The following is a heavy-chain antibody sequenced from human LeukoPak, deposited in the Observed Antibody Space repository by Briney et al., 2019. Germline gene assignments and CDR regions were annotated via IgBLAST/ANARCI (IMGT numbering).Heavy chain of an antibody. CDR1: GYTFTNYW. D-gene: IGHD6-6*01. CDR2: VYPGDSAT. CDR3: ARRSPYDISSTFADY. Sequence: GESLKISCKGSGYTFTNYWIGWVRQMPGKGLEWKAMVYPGDSATKYSPSFRGQVTISADTSITTAYLQWRSLKASDTAMYYCARRSPYDISSTFADYWGQGTPVTVSS. J-gene: IGHJ4*02. V-gene: IGHV5-51*01.